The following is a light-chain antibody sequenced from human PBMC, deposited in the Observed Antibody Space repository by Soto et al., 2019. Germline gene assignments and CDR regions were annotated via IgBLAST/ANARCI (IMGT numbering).Light chain of an antibody. Sequence: ERVMAQSPATLSVSPGERATLSCRASQNIISNLAWYQQRPGQAPRLLIYDASRRATGIPARFSGSGSGADFTLTISTLEPEDFAVYYCQQRSSWPITFGQGTRLEIK. CDR3: QQRSSWPIT. J-gene: IGKJ5*01. V-gene: IGKV3-11*01. CDR2: DAS. CDR1: QNIISN.